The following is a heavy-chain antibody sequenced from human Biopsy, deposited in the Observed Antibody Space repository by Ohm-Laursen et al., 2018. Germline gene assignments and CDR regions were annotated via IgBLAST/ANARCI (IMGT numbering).Heavy chain of an antibody. CDR2: INSDGNST. J-gene: IGHJ4*02. CDR3: TRAEAGTGFILYFDY. CDR1: EFIFSRYW. Sequence: SLRLSCAASEFIFSRYWMCWVRQAPGKGLVWVSRINSDGNSTNYANAVKGRFTISRDNAKNTVFLKMNSLGAEDTAVDYCTRAEAGTGFILYFDYWGQGTLVTVSS. V-gene: IGHV3-74*01. D-gene: IGHD6-19*01.